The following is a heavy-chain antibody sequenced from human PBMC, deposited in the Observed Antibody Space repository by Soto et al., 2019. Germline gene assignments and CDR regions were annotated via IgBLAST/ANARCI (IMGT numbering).Heavy chain of an antibody. D-gene: IGHD6-13*01. CDR3: ARSSIAAAGYYYYYYGMDV. CDR1: GYTFTSYG. CDR2: MNPNSGNT. Sequence: QVQLVQSGAEVKKPGASVKVSCKASGYTFTSYGINWVRQATGQGLEWMGWMNPNSGNTGYAQKFQGRVTMTRNTSISTAYMELSSLRSEDTAVYYCARSSIAAAGYYYYYYGMDVWGQGTTVTVSS. J-gene: IGHJ6*02. V-gene: IGHV1-8*01.